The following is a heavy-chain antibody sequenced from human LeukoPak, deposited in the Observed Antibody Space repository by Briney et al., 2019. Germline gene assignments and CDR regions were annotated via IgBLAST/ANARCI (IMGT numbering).Heavy chain of an antibody. Sequence: GGSLRLSCAASGFSFSYYGMSWVRQAPGKGLEWVSAIGGGGHDTFYADFVRGRFTISGDKAKNSLYLQMNSLRVEDTAVYYCARDYKYAFDNWGQGTLVTVSS. J-gene: IGHJ4*02. V-gene: IGHV3-21*01. CDR1: GFSFSYYG. CDR3: ARDYKYAFDN. CDR2: IGGGGHDT. D-gene: IGHD5-24*01.